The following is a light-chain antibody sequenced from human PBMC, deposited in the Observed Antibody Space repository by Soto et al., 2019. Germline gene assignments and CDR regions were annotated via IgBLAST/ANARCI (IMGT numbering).Light chain of an antibody. CDR3: QQYNSWPPIT. V-gene: IGKV3-15*01. CDR2: GAS. J-gene: IGKJ5*01. CDR1: QSVSSN. Sequence: EIVMTQSPPTLSVSPGERATLSCRASQSVSSNLAWFQQKPGQAPRLLIYGASTRATGIPDRFSGSGSGTEFTLTVSSLQSEDFAVYYCQQYNSWPPITFGQGTRLEIK.